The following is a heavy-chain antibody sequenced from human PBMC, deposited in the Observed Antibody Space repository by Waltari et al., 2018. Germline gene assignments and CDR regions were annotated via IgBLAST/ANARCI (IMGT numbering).Heavy chain of an antibody. V-gene: IGHV1-8*03. CDR2: MNPNSGNT. CDR1: GYPFTSTD. CDR3: ARGLGYYDSSDAFDI. J-gene: IGHJ3*02. Sequence: QVPLVQSGAEVKKPGAAGKLSCKSSGYPFTSTDLNCVRQDTGQGLEWMGWMNPNSGNTGYAQKVQGRVTITRNTSISTAYMELSSLRSEDTAVYYCARGLGYYDSSDAFDIWGQGTMVTVSS. D-gene: IGHD3-22*01.